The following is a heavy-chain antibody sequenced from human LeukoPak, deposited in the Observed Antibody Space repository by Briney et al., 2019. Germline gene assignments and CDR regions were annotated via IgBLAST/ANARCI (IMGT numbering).Heavy chain of an antibody. D-gene: IGHD3-9*01. Sequence: GGSLRLSCAASGFTFSSYGMSWVRQAPGKGLEWVSAISGSGGSTYYADSVKGRFTISRDNSKNTLYLQMNSLRAEDTAVYYCARAFYDFLTGYPAYFDYWGQGTLVTVSS. V-gene: IGHV3-23*01. J-gene: IGHJ4*02. CDR3: ARAFYDFLTGYPAYFDY. CDR1: GFTFSSYG. CDR2: ISGSGGST.